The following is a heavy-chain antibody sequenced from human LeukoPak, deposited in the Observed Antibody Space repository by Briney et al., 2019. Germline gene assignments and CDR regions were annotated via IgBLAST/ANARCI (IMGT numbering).Heavy chain of an antibody. CDR1: GFTFSSYS. CDR3: ARGRDGYYYFDY. D-gene: IGHD5-24*01. CDR2: ISSSSSYI. V-gene: IGHV3-21*04. Sequence: GGSLRLSCAASGFTFSSYSMNWVRQAPGKGLEWVSSISSSSSYIYYADSVKGRFTISRDNAKNSLYLQMHSLRAEDTALYYCARGRDGYYYFDYWGQGTLVTVSS. J-gene: IGHJ4*02.